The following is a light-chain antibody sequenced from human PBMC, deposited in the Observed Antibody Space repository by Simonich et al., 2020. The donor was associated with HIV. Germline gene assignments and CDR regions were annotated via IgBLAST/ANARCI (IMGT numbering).Light chain of an antibody. V-gene: IGKV3-11*01. CDR3: QQRSNWPRT. Sequence: EIVLTQSRDTLSSSPGERATLSCRASQSVSNYLTCYQQKPGQAHRLRISEASNRATGIPAIFSGSWSGTDFTHTISSLEPEDFAVYSCQQRSNWPRTFGQGTKVEIK. CDR2: EAS. CDR1: QSVSNY. J-gene: IGKJ1*01.